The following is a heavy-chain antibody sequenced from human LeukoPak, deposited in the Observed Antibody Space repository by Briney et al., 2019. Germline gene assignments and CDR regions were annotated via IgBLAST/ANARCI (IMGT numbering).Heavy chain of an antibody. J-gene: IGHJ3*02. CDR1: GFTFSKYG. V-gene: IGHV3-33*06. CDR2: IWANGINK. CDR3: VKESGPFGAFDI. D-gene: IGHD3-10*01. Sequence: GGSLRLSCAASGFTFSKYGMHWVRQAPGKGLEWVAVIWANGINKYYRDSVGGRFTISGDNSKYTLYLQMDSLREEDTSMYYCVKESGPFGAFDIWDQGTMVTVSS.